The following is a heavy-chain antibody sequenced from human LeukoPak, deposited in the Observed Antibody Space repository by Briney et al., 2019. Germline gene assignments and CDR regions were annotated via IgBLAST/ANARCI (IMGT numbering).Heavy chain of an antibody. CDR1: GFTFSSYG. CDR3: AKGLGIYRGTPTHFFDY. D-gene: IGHD1-26*01. V-gene: IGHV3-23*01. Sequence: PGGSLRLSCAASGFTFSSYGMSWVRQAPGRGLEWVSAISAGGGDTYYADSVKGRFTISRDNSKNTLYLQMISLRGEDTALYYCAKGLGIYRGTPTHFFDYWGQGTLVTVSS. CDR2: ISAGGGDT. J-gene: IGHJ4*02.